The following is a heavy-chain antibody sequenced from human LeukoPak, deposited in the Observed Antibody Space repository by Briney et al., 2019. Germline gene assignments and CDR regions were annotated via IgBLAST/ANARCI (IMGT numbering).Heavy chain of an antibody. V-gene: IGHV3-15*01. Sequence: PGGSLRLSCAASGFTLSNAYMGWVRQIPGKGLEWVGRIKSKTDGGTTDFAAPVKGRFSISRDDSKNNLNLQMNSLKTEDTGVYYCTTDRGITVRPLFDSWGQGTLVTVSS. CDR3: TTDRGITVRPLFDS. J-gene: IGHJ4*02. CDR2: IKSKTDGGTT. CDR1: GFTLSNAY. D-gene: IGHD6-19*01.